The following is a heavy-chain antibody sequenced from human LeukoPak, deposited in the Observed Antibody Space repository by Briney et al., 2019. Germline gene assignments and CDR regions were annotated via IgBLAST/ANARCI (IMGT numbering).Heavy chain of an antibody. J-gene: IGHJ4*02. D-gene: IGHD1-26*01. CDR2: IRQDGSEK. CDR1: GFTFSGYR. Sequence: PGGSLRLSCAASGFTFSGYRMNWVHQAPGKGLEWVAYIRQDGSEKYYVDSVKGRFTISRDNAKNSLYLQMNSLGAEDTAVYYCASGRPFDYSSQGTLVTVSS. V-gene: IGHV3-7*01. CDR3: ASGRPFDY.